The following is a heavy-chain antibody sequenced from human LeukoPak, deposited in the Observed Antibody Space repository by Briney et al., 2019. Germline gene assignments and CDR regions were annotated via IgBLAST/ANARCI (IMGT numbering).Heavy chain of an antibody. J-gene: IGHJ4*02. CDR2: ISGSGGST. CDR3: AKVSGGYYGSGDFDY. V-gene: IGHV3-23*01. CDR1: GFTFSSYA. D-gene: IGHD3-10*01. Sequence: GGSLRLPGAASGFTFSSYAMIWVRQAPGKGLEWVSAISGSGGSTYYADSVKGRFTISRDNSKNTLYLQMNSLRAEDTAVYYCAKVSGGYYGSGDFDYWGQGTLVTVSS.